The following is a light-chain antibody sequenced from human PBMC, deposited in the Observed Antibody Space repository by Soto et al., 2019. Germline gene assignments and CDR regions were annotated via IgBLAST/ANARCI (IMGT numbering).Light chain of an antibody. CDR3: SSYTSSSLYV. V-gene: IGLV2-14*01. Sequence: SVLTQPASVSGSPGQSITISCTGKSSDVGGYNYVSWYQQHPGKAPKLMIYDVSNRPSGVSNRFSGSKSGNTASLTISGLQAEDEADYYCSSYTSSSLYVFGTGTKVTVL. J-gene: IGLJ1*01. CDR2: DVS. CDR1: SSDVGGYNY.